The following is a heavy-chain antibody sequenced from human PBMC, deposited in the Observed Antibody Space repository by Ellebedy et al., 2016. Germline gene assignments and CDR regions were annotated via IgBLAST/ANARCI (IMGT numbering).Heavy chain of an antibody. CDR2: ISYDGSNK. Sequence: GGSLRLSCAASGFTFSSYGMHWVRQAPGKGLEWVAVISYDGSNKYYADSVKGRFTISRDNSKNTLYLQMNSLRAEDTAVYYCAKDLMVRGVIIREHYFDYWGQGTLVTVSS. CDR3: AKDLMVRGVIIREHYFDY. D-gene: IGHD3-10*01. CDR1: GFTFSSYG. V-gene: IGHV3-30*18. J-gene: IGHJ4*02.